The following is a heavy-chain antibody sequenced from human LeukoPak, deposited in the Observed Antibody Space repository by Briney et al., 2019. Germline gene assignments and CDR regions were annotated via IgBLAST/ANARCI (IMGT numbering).Heavy chain of an antibody. Sequence: ASVKVSCKASGYTLTSDGMNWVRQAPGQGLEWMGWINPNSGGTNYAQKFQGRVTMTRDTSISTAYMELSRLRSDDTAVYYCARGGGKAVAGNFDYWGQGTLVTVSS. J-gene: IGHJ4*02. V-gene: IGHV1-2*02. CDR1: GYTLTSDG. CDR2: INPNSGGT. D-gene: IGHD6-19*01. CDR3: ARGGGKAVAGNFDY.